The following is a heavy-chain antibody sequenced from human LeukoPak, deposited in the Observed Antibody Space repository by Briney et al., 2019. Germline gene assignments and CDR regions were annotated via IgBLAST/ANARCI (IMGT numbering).Heavy chain of an antibody. V-gene: IGHV1-69*13. J-gene: IGHJ4*02. CDR2: IIPIFGTA. Sequence: ASVKVSCKASGGTFSSYAISWVRQAPGQGLEWMGGIIPIFGTANYAQKFQGRVTITADESTGTAYMELSSLRSEDTAVYYCARCRPPYNNYDFWSGYLVFDYWGQGTLVTVSS. D-gene: IGHD3-3*01. CDR1: GGTFSSYA. CDR3: ARCRPPYNNYDFWSGYLVFDY.